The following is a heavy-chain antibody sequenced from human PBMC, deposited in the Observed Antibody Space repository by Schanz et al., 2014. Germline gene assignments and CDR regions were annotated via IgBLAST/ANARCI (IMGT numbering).Heavy chain of an antibody. V-gene: IGHV3-48*02. D-gene: IGHD3-3*01. CDR2: IRSTSSSK. J-gene: IGHJ4*02. Sequence: EVHLVESGGGLGQRGGSLIVSCEGSGFTFNSYSMNWVRQAPGKGLEWISYIRSTSSSKDYEDSVKGRFSISRDNAKNSLYLQMNSLRDEDTAVYDCAKDGEIWSGYPEYFDSWGQGTLVTVSS. CDR1: GFTFNSYS. CDR3: AKDGEIWSGYPEYFDS.